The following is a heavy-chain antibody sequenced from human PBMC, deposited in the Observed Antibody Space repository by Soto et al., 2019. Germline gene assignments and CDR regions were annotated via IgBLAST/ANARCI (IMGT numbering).Heavy chain of an antibody. V-gene: IGHV3-23*01. J-gene: IGHJ4*02. CDR1: GFTFSSYA. CDR3: AKDSTPLLWFGDPSVGGYNY. D-gene: IGHD3-10*01. Sequence: EVQLLESGGGLVQPGGSLRLSCAASGFTFSSYAMSWVRQAPGKGLEWVSAIRGSGGSTYYADSVKGRFTISRDNSKNTLYLQMNSLRAEDTAVYYCAKDSTPLLWFGDPSVGGYNYWGQGTLVTVSS. CDR2: IRGSGGST.